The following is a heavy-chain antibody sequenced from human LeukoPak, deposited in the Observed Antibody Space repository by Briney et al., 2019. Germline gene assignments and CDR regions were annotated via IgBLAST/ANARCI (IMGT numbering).Heavy chain of an antibody. D-gene: IGHD1-26*01. CDR1: GGSISSSSYY. CDR3: ARHLVGAPVDVDY. Sequence: SETLSLTCTVSGGSISSSSYYWGWIRQPPWKGLEWIGSIYYSGSTYYNPSLKSRVTISVDTSKNQFSLKLSSVTAADTAVYYCARHLVGAPVDVDYWGQGTLVTVSS. V-gene: IGHV4-39*01. J-gene: IGHJ4*02. CDR2: IYYSGST.